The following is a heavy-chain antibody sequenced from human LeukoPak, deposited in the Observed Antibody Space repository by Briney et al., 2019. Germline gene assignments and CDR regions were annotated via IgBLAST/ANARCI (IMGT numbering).Heavy chain of an antibody. D-gene: IGHD3-3*01. CDR2: ISDSGGTT. Sequence: GGSLRPSCAASGFXFTSYAMSWVRQAPGKGLEWVSTISDSGGTTYYAVSVKGRFTISRDNSKNTLYLQMNSLRAEDTAIYFCAEARGMWNGYFGFDYWGQGTLVTVSS. J-gene: IGHJ4*02. CDR3: AEARGMWNGYFGFDY. CDR1: GFXFTSYA. V-gene: IGHV3-23*01.